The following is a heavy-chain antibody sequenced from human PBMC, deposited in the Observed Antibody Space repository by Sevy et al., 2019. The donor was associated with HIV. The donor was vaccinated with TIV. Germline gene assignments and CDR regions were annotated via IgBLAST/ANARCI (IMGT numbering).Heavy chain of an antibody. V-gene: IGHV4-59*01. Sequence: SETLSLTCTVSGGSISSYYWSWIRQPPGKGLEWIGYIYYSGSTNYNPSLKSRVTISVDTSKNQFSLKLSSVTAADTAVYYCARVRGGIAAAGNFDYWGQGTLVTVSS. D-gene: IGHD6-13*01. CDR2: IYYSGST. CDR1: GGSISSYY. CDR3: ARVRGGIAAAGNFDY. J-gene: IGHJ4*02.